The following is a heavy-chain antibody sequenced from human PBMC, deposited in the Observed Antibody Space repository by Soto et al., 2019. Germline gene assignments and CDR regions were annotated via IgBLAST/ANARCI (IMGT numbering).Heavy chain of an antibody. J-gene: IGHJ6*02. V-gene: IGHV1-2*02. CDR1: GYTFTGYY. CDR3: AREVVVVPAASPYYYYGMDV. D-gene: IGHD2-2*01. CDR2: INPNSGGT. Sequence: ASVKVSCKASGYTFTGYYMHWVRQAPGQGLGWMGWINPNSGGTNYAQKFQGRVTMTRDTSISTAYLELSRLRSDDTAVYYCAREVVVVPAASPYYYYGMDVWGQGTAVTVSS.